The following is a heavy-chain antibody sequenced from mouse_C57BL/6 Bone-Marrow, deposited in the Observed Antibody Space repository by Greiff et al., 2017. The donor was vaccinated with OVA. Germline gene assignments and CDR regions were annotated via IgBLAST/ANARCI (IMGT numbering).Heavy chain of an antibody. V-gene: IGHV5-4*03. D-gene: IGHD2-3*01. Sequence: EVQLQESGGGLVKPGGSLKLSCAASGFTFSSYAMSWVRQTPEKRLEWVATISDGGSYTYYPDNVKGRFTISRYNAKNNLYLQMSHLKSEDTAMYYCARRWLLMDYWGQGTSVTVSS. J-gene: IGHJ4*01. CDR3: ARRWLLMDY. CDR2: ISDGGSYT. CDR1: GFTFSSYA.